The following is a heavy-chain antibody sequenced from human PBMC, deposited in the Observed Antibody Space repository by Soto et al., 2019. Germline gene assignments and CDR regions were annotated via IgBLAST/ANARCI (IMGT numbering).Heavy chain of an antibody. CDR1: GVSISSGAYY. D-gene: IGHD6-19*01. J-gene: IGHJ3*02. CDR3: ARQWASAFDI. V-gene: IGHV4-31*03. CDR2: IYYTGST. Sequence: SETLSLTCTVSGVSISSGAYYWSWIRQRPGKGLEWTGHIYYTGSTYYNASLKSRIKISIDTSKNQFSLKLTSVSAADTAVYYCARQWASAFDIWGQGTMVTVSS.